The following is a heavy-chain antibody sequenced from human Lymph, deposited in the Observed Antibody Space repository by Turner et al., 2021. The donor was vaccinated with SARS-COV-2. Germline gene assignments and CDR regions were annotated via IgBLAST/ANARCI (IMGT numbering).Heavy chain of an antibody. D-gene: IGHD2-21*02. Sequence: QVQLQESGPRLVKPLETLSLTCTVSGCSMNSNYWSWIRQPPGKRLEWIGYIYYRGSTNYNPSIKSRVTISVDTSKNQFSLKLTSVTAADTAIYYCARETVNNWVDPWGQGILVTVSS. J-gene: IGHJ5*02. CDR3: ARETVNNWVDP. CDR2: IYYRGST. V-gene: IGHV4-59*01. CDR1: GCSMNSNY.